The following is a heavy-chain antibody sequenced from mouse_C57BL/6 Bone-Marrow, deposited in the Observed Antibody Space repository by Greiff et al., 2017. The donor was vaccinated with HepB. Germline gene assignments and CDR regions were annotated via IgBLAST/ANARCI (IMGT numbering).Heavy chain of an antibody. CDR1: GYTFTDYE. D-gene: IGHD1-1*01. CDR3: TRSEDYGSLWFAY. CDR2: IDPETGGT. V-gene: IGHV1-15*01. Sequence: LVESGAELVRPGASVTLSCKASGYTFTDYEMHWVKQTPVHGLEWIGAIDPETGGTAYNQKFKGKAILTADKSSSTAYMELRSLTSEDSAVYYCTRSEDYGSLWFAYWGQGTLVTVSA. J-gene: IGHJ3*01.